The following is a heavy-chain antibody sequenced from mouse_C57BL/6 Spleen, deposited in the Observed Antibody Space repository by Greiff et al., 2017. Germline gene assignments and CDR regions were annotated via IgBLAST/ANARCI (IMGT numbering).Heavy chain of an antibody. CDR2: INPNNGGT. CDR1: GYTFTDYY. J-gene: IGHJ4*01. Sequence: VQLQQSGPELVKPGASVKISCKASGYTFTDYYMNWVKQSHGKSLEWIGDINPNNGGTSYNQKFKGKATLTVDKSSSTAYMELRSLTSEDSAVYYCASITTVVEGYAMDYWGQGTSVTVSS. CDR3: ASITTVVEGYAMDY. D-gene: IGHD1-1*01. V-gene: IGHV1-26*01.